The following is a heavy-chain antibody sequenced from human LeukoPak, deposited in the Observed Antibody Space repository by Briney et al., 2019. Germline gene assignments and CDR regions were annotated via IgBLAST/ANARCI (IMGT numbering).Heavy chain of an antibody. Sequence: ASVKVSCKASGYTFTSYGISWVRQAPGQGLEWMGWISAYNGNTNYAQKLQGRVTMTRDTSTSTVYMELSSLRSEDTAVYYCARGRYSGGYFLDYWGQGTLVPVSS. J-gene: IGHJ4*02. D-gene: IGHD3-22*01. V-gene: IGHV1-18*01. CDR1: GYTFTSYG. CDR2: ISAYNGNT. CDR3: ARGRYSGGYFLDY.